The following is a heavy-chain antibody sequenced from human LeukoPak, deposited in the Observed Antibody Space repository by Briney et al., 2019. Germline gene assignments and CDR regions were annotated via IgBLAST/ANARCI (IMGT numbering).Heavy chain of an antibody. CDR2: INHSGST. J-gene: IGHJ6*03. D-gene: IGHD2-15*01. Sequence: SETLSLTCAVYVGSFSVYYWSWIRQPPGKGREWIGEINHSGSTNYNPSLQSRVTISVDTSKNQFSLKLSSVTAADTAVYYCARPSVAYYYMDVWGKGTTVTVSS. CDR3: ARPSVAYYYMDV. V-gene: IGHV4-34*01. CDR1: VGSFSVYY.